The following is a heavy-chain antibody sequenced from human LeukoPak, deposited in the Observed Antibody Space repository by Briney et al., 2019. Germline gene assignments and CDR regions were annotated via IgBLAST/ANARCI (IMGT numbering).Heavy chain of an antibody. J-gene: IGHJ6*03. CDR2: ISGSGGST. CDR1: GFTFSSYA. CDR3: AKALADLTWIQLFYYYYMDV. D-gene: IGHD5-18*01. Sequence: GGSLRLSCAASGFTFSSYAMSWVRQAPGKGLEWVSAISGSGGSTYYADPVKGRFTISRDNSKNTLYLQMNSLRAEDTAVCYCAKALADLTWIQLFYYYYMDVWGKGTTVTVSS. V-gene: IGHV3-23*01.